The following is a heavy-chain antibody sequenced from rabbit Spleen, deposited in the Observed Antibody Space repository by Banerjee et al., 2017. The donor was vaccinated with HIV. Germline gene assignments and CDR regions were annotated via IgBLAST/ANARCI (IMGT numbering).Heavy chain of an antibody. V-gene: IGHV1S45*01. CDR2: INAVTGKA. Sequence: QEQLVESGGGLVKPEGSLTLSCTASGFSFSNKAVMCWVRQAPGKGLEWIACINAVTGKAVYASWAKGRFTISKTSSTTVTLQMTSLTAADTATYFCARDTGSSFSSYGMDLWGQGTLVTVS. CDR3: ARDTGSSFSSYGMDL. D-gene: IGHD8-1*01. CDR1: GFSFSNKAV. J-gene: IGHJ6*01.